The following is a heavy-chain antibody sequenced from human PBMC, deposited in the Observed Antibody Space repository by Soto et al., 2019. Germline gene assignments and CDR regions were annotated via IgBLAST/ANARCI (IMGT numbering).Heavy chain of an antibody. CDR2: IYPGDSDA. CDR1: GYSFTNYW. CDR3: ARHGGQHARGHLDFDY. V-gene: IGHV5-51*01. D-gene: IGHD3-16*01. Sequence: PGESLKISCQGSGYSFTNYWIGWVRQMPGKGLEWMGIIYPGDSDARYSPSFQGQVTMSADKSIRIAYLQWNSLKASDTAIYYCARHGGQHARGHLDFDYCGQGPLVTISS. J-gene: IGHJ4*02.